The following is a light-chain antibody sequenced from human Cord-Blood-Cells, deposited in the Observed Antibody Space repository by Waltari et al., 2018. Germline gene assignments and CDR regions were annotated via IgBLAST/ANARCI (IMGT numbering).Light chain of an antibody. Sequence: EIVLPQSPAPPSLSPWERATLSCRASQSVSRYLAWYQQKPGQAPRLLIYDASNRATGIPARFSGSGSGTDFTLTISSLEPEDFAVYYCQQRSNWPPTFGQGTKVEIK. CDR2: DAS. J-gene: IGKJ1*01. CDR1: QSVSRY. CDR3: QQRSNWPPT. V-gene: IGKV3-11*01.